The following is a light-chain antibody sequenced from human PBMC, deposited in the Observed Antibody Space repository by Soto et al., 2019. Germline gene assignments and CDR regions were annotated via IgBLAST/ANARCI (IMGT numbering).Light chain of an antibody. Sequence: QSVLTQPPSASGAPGLRVTISCSGSSSNIGGNTVSWYQQVPGAAPKLLIHSDNQRPSGIPGRFSGSRSGATASLAITGLQSEDEVYYYCAAWDDTVSGPVLGGGTKLTVL. J-gene: IGLJ2*01. V-gene: IGLV1-44*01. CDR1: SSNIGGNT. CDR3: AAWDDTVSGPV. CDR2: SDN.